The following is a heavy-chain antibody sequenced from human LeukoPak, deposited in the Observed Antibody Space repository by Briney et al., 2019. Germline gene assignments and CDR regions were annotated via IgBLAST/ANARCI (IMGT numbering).Heavy chain of an antibody. Sequence: GGSLRLSCAASGFTFSSYAMSWVRQAPGKGLEWVSAISGSGGSTYYVDSVKGRFTISRDNSKNTLYLQMNSLRAEDTAVYYCARDVNRMPKKSIAAAGTYGMDVWGQGTTVTVSS. D-gene: IGHD6-13*01. V-gene: IGHV3-23*01. J-gene: IGHJ6*02. CDR3: ARDVNRMPKKSIAAAGTYGMDV. CDR2: ISGSGGST. CDR1: GFTFSSYA.